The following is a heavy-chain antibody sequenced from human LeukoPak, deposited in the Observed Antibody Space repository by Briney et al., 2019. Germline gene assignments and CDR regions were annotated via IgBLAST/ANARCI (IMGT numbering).Heavy chain of an antibody. J-gene: IGHJ4*02. Sequence: GGSLRLSCAASGFTFSSYGMHWVRQAPGKGLEGGAVIGYDGSNKYYADSVKGRFTISGDNSKNTLYLQMNSLRAEDTAVYYCAREKTDYYDSSGYYRDWGQGTLVTVSS. CDR1: GFTFSSYG. CDR3: AREKTDYYDSSGYYRD. D-gene: IGHD3-22*01. CDR2: IGYDGSNK. V-gene: IGHV3-33*01.